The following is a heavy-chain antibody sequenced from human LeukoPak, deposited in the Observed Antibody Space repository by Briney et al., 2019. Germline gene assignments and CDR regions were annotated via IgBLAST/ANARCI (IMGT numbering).Heavy chain of an antibody. V-gene: IGHV1-18*01. D-gene: IGHD5-24*01. CDR3: ARDLMGRLGMDV. CDR2: ISAYNGNT. Sequence: ASVKVSCKASGYTFTSYGISWVRQAPGQGPEWMGGISAYNGNTNYAQKLQGRVTMTTGTSTSTAYMELRSLRSDDTAVYYCARDLMGRLGMDVWGKGTTVTVSS. CDR1: GYTFTSYG. J-gene: IGHJ6*04.